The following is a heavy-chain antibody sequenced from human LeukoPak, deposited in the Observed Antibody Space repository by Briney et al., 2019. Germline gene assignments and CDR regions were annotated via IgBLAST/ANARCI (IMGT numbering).Heavy chain of an antibody. V-gene: IGHV3-15*01. CDR1: EFTFSSYE. CDR2: ISVRSDGGTT. CDR3: ASLVGFSLYY. Sequence: GGSLRLSCAASEFTFSSYEMNWVRQAPGKGLEWVGHISVRSDGGTTDYAAPVKGRFTISRDDSKNTLYLQMDSLQTEDTAVYYCASLVGFSLYYWGQGTLVTVSS. J-gene: IGHJ4*02. D-gene: IGHD1-26*01.